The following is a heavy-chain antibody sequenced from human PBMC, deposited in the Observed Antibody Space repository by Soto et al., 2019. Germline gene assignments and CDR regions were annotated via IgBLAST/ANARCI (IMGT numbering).Heavy chain of an antibody. CDR2: IDNAGTDS. J-gene: IGHJ6*01. D-gene: IGHD3-10*01. CDR1: GFTLSGRS. V-gene: IGHV3-74*01. CDR3: ARGWFGPDV. Sequence: EVQLVESGGGLVQPGGSLRLSCAASGFTLSGRSMHWVRQAPGKGLVWVSGIDNAGTDSTYADSVKGRFTSSRDNAKNMLYVQMNCLRVEDTAVYYCARGWFGPDVWGKGTTVTVSS.